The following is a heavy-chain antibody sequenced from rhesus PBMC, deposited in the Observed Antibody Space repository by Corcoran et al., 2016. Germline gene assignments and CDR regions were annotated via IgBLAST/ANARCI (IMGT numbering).Heavy chain of an antibody. CDR2: INGSSGSP. CDR1: AASISSYW. CDR3: ARVIRYSSGWYYFDY. J-gene: IGHJ4*01. V-gene: IGHV4-80*01. Sequence: QVQLQESGPGVVKPSETLSLTCVVSAASISSYWWSWIRQLPGKGREWIGEINGSSGSPDYNPSLKSRVPISKDASKNQFSLKLTSVTAADTAVYYCARVIRYSSGWYYFDYWGQGVLVTVSS. D-gene: IGHD6-31*01.